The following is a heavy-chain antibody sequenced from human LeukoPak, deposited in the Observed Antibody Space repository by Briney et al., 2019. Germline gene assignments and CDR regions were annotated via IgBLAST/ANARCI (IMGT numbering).Heavy chain of an antibody. J-gene: IGHJ4*02. D-gene: IGHD3-22*01. CDR2: ISYDGNNK. V-gene: IGHV3-30*03. Sequence: GGSLRLSCATSEFTFSAYGMHWVRQAPGKGLEWVAVISYDGNNKYYADSVKGRFTISRDNSKNTLYLQMNSLRADDTAVYYCARDGHRRYYYESSDYRFDYWGQGTLVTVSS. CDR1: EFTFSAYG. CDR3: ARDGHRRYYYESSDYRFDY.